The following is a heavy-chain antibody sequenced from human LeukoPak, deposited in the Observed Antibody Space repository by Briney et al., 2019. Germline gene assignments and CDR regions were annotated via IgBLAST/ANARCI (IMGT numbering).Heavy chain of an antibody. CDR1: GYTFTSYG. CDR3: VRDLELWLPAGY. D-gene: IGHD5-18*01. Sequence: PRASVKVSCKASGYTFTSYGISWVLQAPGQGLEWMGWISAYNGNTNYAQKLQGRVTMTTDTSTSTAYMELRSLRSDDTAVYYCVRDLELWLPAGYWGQGTLVTVSS. J-gene: IGHJ4*02. V-gene: IGHV1-18*01. CDR2: ISAYNGNT.